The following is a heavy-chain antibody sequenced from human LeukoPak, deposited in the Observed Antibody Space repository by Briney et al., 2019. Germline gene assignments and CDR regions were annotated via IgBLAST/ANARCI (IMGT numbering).Heavy chain of an antibody. CDR3: ARVVTSGTHYYYYGMDV. J-gene: IGHJ6*02. Sequence: SVKVSCKASGGTFSSYAISWVRQAPGQGLEWMGRIIPILGIANYAQKFQGRVTITADKSTSTAYMELSSPRSEDTAVYYCARVVTSGTHYYYYGMDVWGQGTTVTVSS. CDR2: IIPILGIA. CDR1: GGTFSSYA. D-gene: IGHD2-2*01. V-gene: IGHV1-69*04.